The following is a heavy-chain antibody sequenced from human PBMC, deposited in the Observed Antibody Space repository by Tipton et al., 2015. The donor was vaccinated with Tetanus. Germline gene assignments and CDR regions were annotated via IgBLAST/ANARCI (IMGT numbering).Heavy chain of an antibody. J-gene: IGHJ4*02. D-gene: IGHD2-21*02. CDR1: GYNFTIYW. V-gene: IGHV5-51*01. CDR3: ARRGGGDLDH. CDR2: INPTDYQT. Sequence: QSGPEVKKPGESLKISCKPSGYNFTIYWIGWVRQMPGKGLEWMGVINPTDYQTSYNPSFEGQVTISADRSINTAYLQWSSLRASDTAMYYCARRGGGDLDHWGQGTPVTVSS.